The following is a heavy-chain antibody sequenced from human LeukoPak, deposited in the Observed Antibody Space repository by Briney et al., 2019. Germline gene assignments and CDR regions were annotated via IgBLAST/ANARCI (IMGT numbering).Heavy chain of an antibody. V-gene: IGHV3-21*01. CDR3: AREGSSGCFDY. D-gene: IGHD3-22*01. CDR2: ISSSSSYI. Sequence: PGGSLRLSCAPSGFTSSSYSMNGVPQAPGKGRGWVSSISSSSSYIYYADSVKGRFTISRDNAKNSLYLQMNSLRAEDTAVYYCAREGSSGCFDYWGQGTLVTVSS. CDR1: GFTSSSYS. J-gene: IGHJ4*02.